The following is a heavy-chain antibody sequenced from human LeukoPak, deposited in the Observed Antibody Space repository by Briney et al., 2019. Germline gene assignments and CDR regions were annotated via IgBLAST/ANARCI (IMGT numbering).Heavy chain of an antibody. Sequence: GGSLSLSCEASGFLFTSYWMSWVRQAPGKGPEWVAHIKENGNEQYYADSVKGRFTISRDNVKQSLCLQMNNLRVEDTAVYYCARGPGDYDASDIWGQGTMVTVSS. V-gene: IGHV3-7*01. CDR2: IKENGNEQ. D-gene: IGHD4-11*01. CDR1: GFLFTSYW. J-gene: IGHJ3*02. CDR3: ARGPGDYDASDI.